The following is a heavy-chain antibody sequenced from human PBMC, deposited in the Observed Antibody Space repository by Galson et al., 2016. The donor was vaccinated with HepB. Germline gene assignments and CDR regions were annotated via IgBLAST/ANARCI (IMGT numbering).Heavy chain of an antibody. CDR3: ARFSEFPTLAFDI. Sequence: SETLSLTCAVSGGSISSGNYWSWVRQPPGKGLEWIGEMYHTGSTNYNPFLKSRVTISLDKSKNQLSLKLGSVTAADTAVYYCARFSEFPTLAFDIWGQGTMVTVSS. CDR1: GGSISSGNY. V-gene: IGHV4-4*02. D-gene: IGHD2-21*01. CDR2: MYHTGST. J-gene: IGHJ3*02.